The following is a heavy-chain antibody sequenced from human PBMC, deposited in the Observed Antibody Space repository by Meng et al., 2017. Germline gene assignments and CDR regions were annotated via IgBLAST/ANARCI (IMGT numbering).Heavy chain of an antibody. D-gene: IGHD3-10*01. CDR2: TYYRSKWYS. CDR3: ARGGGGRGLDY. Sequence: QVQLQQSGPGLVKPSQTLPLTCSISGDSVSSNSAAWNWIRQPPSRGLEWLGRTYYRSKWYSYYAVSVKSRITIKPDTSKNQFSLQLTSVTPEDTAVYYCARGGGGRGLDYWGQGTLVTVSS. V-gene: IGHV6-1*01. J-gene: IGHJ4*02. CDR1: GDSVSSNSAA.